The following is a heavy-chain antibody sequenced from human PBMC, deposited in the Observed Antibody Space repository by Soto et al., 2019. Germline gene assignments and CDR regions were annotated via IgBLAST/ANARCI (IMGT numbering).Heavy chain of an antibody. D-gene: IGHD6-6*01. J-gene: IGHJ6*02. Sequence: PGASLKISCKGSGYRFISYWIGWVRQMPGKGLEWMGVIFPGDSDTRYNPSLQGQVTISADKSISTAYLHWSSLRASDTAMYYCARQGWEYSSSPRNRLYYGMDVWGQGTTVTVSS. CDR3: ARQGWEYSSSPRNRLYYGMDV. CDR2: IFPGDSDT. V-gene: IGHV5-51*01. CDR1: GYRFISYW.